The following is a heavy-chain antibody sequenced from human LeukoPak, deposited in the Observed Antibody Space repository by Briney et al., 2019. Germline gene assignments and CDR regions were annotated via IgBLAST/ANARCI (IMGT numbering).Heavy chain of an antibody. D-gene: IGHD4-23*01. CDR2: ISGSGDST. J-gene: IGHJ4*02. CDR3: AKDYATVGDYDY. Sequence: TGGSLRLSCAASGFTFSSYAMSWVRQAPGKGLEWVSVISGSGDSTYYADSVKGRFTISRDNSKNTLYLQMNSLRAEDTAVYYCAKDYATVGDYDYWGQGTLVTVSS. CDR1: GFTFSSYA. V-gene: IGHV3-23*01.